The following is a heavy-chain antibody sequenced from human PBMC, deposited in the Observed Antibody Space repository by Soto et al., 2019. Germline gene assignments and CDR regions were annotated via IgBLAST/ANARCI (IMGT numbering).Heavy chain of an antibody. Sequence: EVQLVESGGGLVQPGGSLRLSCAASGFTVSSNYMSWVRQAPGKGLEWVSVIYSGGSTYYADSVKGRFTISRDNSKNTLYLQMNSLRAEDTAVYYCVEQQLIRYYGMVVWGQGTTVTVSS. D-gene: IGHD6-13*01. CDR2: IYSGGST. J-gene: IGHJ6*02. V-gene: IGHV3-66*01. CDR3: VEQQLIRYYGMVV. CDR1: GFTVSSNY.